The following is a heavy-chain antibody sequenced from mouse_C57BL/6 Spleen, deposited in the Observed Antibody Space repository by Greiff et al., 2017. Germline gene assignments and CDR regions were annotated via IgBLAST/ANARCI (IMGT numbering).Heavy chain of an antibody. D-gene: IGHD1-1*01. Sequence: QVQLQQSGAELVKPGASVKISCKASGYAFSSYWMNWVKQRPGKGLEWIGQIYPGDGDTNYTGKFKGKATLTADKSSSTAYMQLSSLTSEDSAVDFCARRGSNYGYFDVWGTGTTVTVSS. V-gene: IGHV1-80*01. CDR2: IYPGDGDT. CDR3: ARRGSNYGYFDV. J-gene: IGHJ1*03. CDR1: GYAFSSYW.